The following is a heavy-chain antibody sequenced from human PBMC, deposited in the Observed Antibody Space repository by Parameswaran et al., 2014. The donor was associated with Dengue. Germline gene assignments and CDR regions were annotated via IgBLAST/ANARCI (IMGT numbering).Heavy chain of an antibody. CDR3: ARTTFGGVTRVRDNWFDP. CDR2: IYHSGST. D-gene: IGHD3-16*01. V-gene: IGHV4-30-2*01. J-gene: IGHJ5*02. Sequence: RWIRQPPGKGLEWIGYIYHSGSTYYNPSLKSRVTISVDRSKNQFSLKLSSVTAADTAVYYCARTTFGGVTRVRDNWFDPWGQGTLVTVSS.